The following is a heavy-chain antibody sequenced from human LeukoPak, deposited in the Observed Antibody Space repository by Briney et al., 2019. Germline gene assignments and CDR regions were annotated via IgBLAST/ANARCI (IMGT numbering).Heavy chain of an antibody. V-gene: IGHV4-31*03. CDR3: ARYSSSWYKRFDY. Sequence: SETLSLTCTVSGGSISSGGYFWSWSRRHRGRGLEWNGYVYYSGSIYYNPSLKSRVTISVDTSKNQFSLKLSSVTAADTAVYYCARYSSSWYKRFDYWGQGTLVTVSS. CDR1: GGSISSGGYF. CDR2: VYYSGSI. J-gene: IGHJ4*02. D-gene: IGHD6-13*01.